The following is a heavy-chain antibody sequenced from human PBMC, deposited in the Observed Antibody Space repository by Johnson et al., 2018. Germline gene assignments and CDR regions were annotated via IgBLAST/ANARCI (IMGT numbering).Heavy chain of an antibody. D-gene: IGHD5-24*01. Sequence: EVQLVESGGNLVQSGGSLRLSCAASGFTFRSYSMNWIRQAPGKGLEWVSYISSSSTTIYYADSVKGRFIIPRDDAKNSLYRQMNSLRVEDTAGYYCGRERWLELYAFEIWGLGTMVTVSS. CDR3: GRERWLELYAFEI. CDR2: ISSSSTTI. J-gene: IGHJ3*02. V-gene: IGHV3-48*01. CDR1: GFTFRSYS.